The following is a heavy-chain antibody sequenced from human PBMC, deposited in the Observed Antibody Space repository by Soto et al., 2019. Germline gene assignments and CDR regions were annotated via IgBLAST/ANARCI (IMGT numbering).Heavy chain of an antibody. CDR3: ARAPTIMVRGSEIWFDP. D-gene: IGHD3-10*01. V-gene: IGHV4-30-4*08. CDR2: IYYSGST. Sequence: ASETLSLTCTVSGGSVSSGSYYWSWIRQPPGKGLEWIGYIYYSGSTYYNPSLKSRVTISVDTSKNQFSLKLSSVTAADTAVYYCARAPTIMVRGSEIWFDPWGQGTLVTVSS. CDR1: GGSVSSGSYY. J-gene: IGHJ5*02.